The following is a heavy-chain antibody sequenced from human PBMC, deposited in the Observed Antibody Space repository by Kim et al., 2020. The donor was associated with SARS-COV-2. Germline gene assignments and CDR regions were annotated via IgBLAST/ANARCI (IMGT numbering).Heavy chain of an antibody. J-gene: IGHJ4*02. CDR2: ISGSGGST. V-gene: IGHV3-23*01. CDR3: AKAYCSGCSCIHPFDY. Sequence: GGSLRLSCAASGFTFSSYAMSWVRQAPGKGLEWVSAISGSGGSTYYADSVKGRFTISRDNSKNTLYLQMNSLRDEDTAVYYCAKAYCSGCSCIHPFDYWGQGTLVTVSS. D-gene: IGHD2-15*01. CDR1: GFTFSSYA.